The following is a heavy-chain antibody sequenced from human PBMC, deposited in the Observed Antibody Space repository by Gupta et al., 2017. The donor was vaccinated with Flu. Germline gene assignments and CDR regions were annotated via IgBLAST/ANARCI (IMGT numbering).Heavy chain of an antibody. CDR3: ARFMGLQLEYYYMDV. D-gene: IGHD4-11*01. J-gene: IGHJ6*03. V-gene: IGHV1-69*01. CDR1: GRTFSSYA. CDR2: IIPIFGTA. Sequence: QVQLVQSGAEVKKPGSSVKVSCKASGRTFSSYAISCVRQAHGQGLEWRGGIIPIFGTANYAQKFQGRVTITADESTSTAYMELSSLRSEDTAVYYCARFMGLQLEYYYMDVWGKGTTVTVSS.